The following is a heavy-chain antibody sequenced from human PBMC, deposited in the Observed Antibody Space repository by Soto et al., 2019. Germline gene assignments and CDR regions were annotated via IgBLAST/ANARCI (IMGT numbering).Heavy chain of an antibody. CDR1: GGTFSSYA. CDR3: ASAVVVPAAKSYYGMDV. Sequence: SVKVSCKASGGTFSSYAISWVRQAPGQGLEWMGGIIPIFGTANYAQKFQGRVTITADKSTSTAYMELSSLRSEDTAVYYCASAVVVPAAKSYYGMDVWGQGTTVTVSS. CDR2: IIPIFGTA. V-gene: IGHV1-69*06. D-gene: IGHD2-2*01. J-gene: IGHJ6*02.